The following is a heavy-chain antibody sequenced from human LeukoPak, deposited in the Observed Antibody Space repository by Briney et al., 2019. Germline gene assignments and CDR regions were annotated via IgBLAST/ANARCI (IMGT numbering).Heavy chain of an antibody. Sequence: SETLSLTCTVSGGSISSSSYYWGWIRQPPGEGLEWIGSIYYGVSTYYNPSLKSRVTISVDTSKNQFSLKLSSVTAADTAVYYCARVVAETAYPDPWGQGTLVTVSS. V-gene: IGHV4-39*01. CDR1: GGSISSSSYY. CDR3: ARVVAETAYPDP. D-gene: IGHD2-15*01. J-gene: IGHJ5*02. CDR2: IYYGVST.